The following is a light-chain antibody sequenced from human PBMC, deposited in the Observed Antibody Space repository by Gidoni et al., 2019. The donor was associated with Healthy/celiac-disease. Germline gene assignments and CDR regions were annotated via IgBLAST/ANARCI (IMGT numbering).Light chain of an antibody. V-gene: IGKV1-33*01. J-gene: IGKJ5*01. CDR2: DAS. CDR1: QDISNY. Sequence: DIQMTQSPSSLSASVGDRVTITCQASQDISNYLNWYQQKAGKAPKFLIYDASNLETGVPSRFSGSGSGTVFTFTISSLQPEDIATYYCQQYDNLPITFGQGTRLEIK. CDR3: QQYDNLPIT.